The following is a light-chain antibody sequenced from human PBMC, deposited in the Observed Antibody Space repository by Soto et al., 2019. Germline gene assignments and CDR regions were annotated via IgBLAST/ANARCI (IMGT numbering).Light chain of an antibody. CDR1: QSVSSSY. CDR2: GTS. CDR3: QQYNDWPPWT. Sequence: EVVLTQSPGTLSLSPGERATLSCRASQSVSSSYLAWYQQKPGQAPRLLIYGTSNRATGIPARFSGSGSGTEFTLTINSLQSEDFAVYYCQQYNDWPPWTFGQGTKVDIK. V-gene: IGKV3-15*01. J-gene: IGKJ1*01.